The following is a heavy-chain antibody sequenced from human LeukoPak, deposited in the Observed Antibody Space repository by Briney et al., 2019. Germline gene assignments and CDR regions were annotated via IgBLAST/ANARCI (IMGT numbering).Heavy chain of an antibody. J-gene: IGHJ4*02. CDR3: ARVRLEPAAGYFDY. V-gene: IGHV4-59*01. CDR2: IYYSGST. D-gene: IGHD2-2*01. CDR1: GGSISSYY. Sequence: SETLSLTCTVSGGSISSYYWSWIRQPPGKGLEWIGYIYYSGSTNYNPSLKSRVTISVDTSKNQFSLKLSSVTAADTAVYYCARVRLEPAAGYFDYWGQGTLVTVSS.